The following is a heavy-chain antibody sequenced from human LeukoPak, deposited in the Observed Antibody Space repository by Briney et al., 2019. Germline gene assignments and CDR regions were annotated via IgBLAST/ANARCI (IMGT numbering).Heavy chain of an antibody. CDR3: ARDRSFSTFDY. CDR2: INPDASTK. D-gene: IGHD2-2*01. J-gene: IGHJ4*02. CDR1: EFTFTTSW. V-gene: IGHV3-7*01. Sequence: GGSLRLSCAASEFTFTTSWMTWLRQAPGKGLEWLGNINPDASTKNYAASVRGRFTFSRDNAKNSLYLHMSSLRAEDTAIYYCARDRSFSTFDYWGRRTLVTVSS.